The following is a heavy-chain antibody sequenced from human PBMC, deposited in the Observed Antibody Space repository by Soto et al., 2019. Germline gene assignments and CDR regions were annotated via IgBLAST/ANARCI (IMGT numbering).Heavy chain of an antibody. Sequence: EVQLVESGGGLVQPGGSLRLSCAASGFTFSSYWMHWVRQAPGKGLVWVSRINSDGSSTSYADSVKGRFTISRDNAKNTLYLQMNSLRAEDTAVYYCARGWLYYDLWSGYPSMDVWGQGTTVTVSS. CDR2: INSDGSST. D-gene: IGHD3-3*01. V-gene: IGHV3-74*01. CDR1: GFTFSSYW. J-gene: IGHJ6*02. CDR3: ARGWLYYDLWSGYPSMDV.